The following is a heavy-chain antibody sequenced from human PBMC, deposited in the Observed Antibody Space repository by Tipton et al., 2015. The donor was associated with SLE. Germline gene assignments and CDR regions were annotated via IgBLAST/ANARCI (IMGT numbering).Heavy chain of an antibody. CDR1: GFTFSSYS. V-gene: IGHV3-21*04. CDR2: ISSSSSYI. D-gene: IGHD1-26*01. CDR3: AKDLVIVGAYYFDY. J-gene: IGHJ4*02. Sequence: SLRLSCAASGFTFSSYSMNWVRQAPGKGLEWVSSISSSSSYIYYADSVKGRFTISRDNSKNTLYLQMNSLRAEDTAVYYCAKDLVIVGAYYFDYWGQGTLVTVSS.